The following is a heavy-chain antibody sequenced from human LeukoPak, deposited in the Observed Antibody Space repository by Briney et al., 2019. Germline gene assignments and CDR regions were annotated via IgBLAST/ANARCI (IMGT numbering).Heavy chain of an antibody. J-gene: IGHJ4*02. CDR2: TYSGDST. CDR3: ARVGPYPAGTSGAIDY. D-gene: IGHD6-13*01. Sequence: GGSLRLSCAASGFTVSSNYMSWVRQAPGKGLEWVSITYSGDSTYYADSVRGRFTISRDNSKNTLYLQMNSLRAEDTAVYYCARVGPYPAGTSGAIDYWGRGTLVTVSS. CDR1: GFTVSSNY. V-gene: IGHV3-53*01.